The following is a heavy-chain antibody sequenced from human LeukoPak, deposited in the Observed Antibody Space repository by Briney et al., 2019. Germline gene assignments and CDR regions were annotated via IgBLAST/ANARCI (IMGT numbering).Heavy chain of an antibody. CDR3: AKDGFYSSSWLDY. CDR1: GFTVSTNC. Sequence: GGSLRLSCAASGFTVSTNCMTWVRQAPGKGLEWVSTIYSGGTTYYADSVKGRFTISRDSSKNTLYLQMNSLRAEDTAVYYCAKDGFYSSSWLDYWGQGTLVTVSS. CDR2: IYSGGTT. D-gene: IGHD6-13*01. J-gene: IGHJ4*02. V-gene: IGHV3-53*05.